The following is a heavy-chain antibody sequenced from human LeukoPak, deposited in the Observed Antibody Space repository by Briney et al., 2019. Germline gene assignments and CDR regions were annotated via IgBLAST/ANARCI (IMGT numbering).Heavy chain of an antibody. CDR3: AKGSRYDYYYAMDV. V-gene: IGHV3-23*01. J-gene: IGHJ6*02. Sequence: QPGGSLRLSCAASGFTFSSYAMSWVRQAPGKGLEWVSAISGSGGSTYYADSVKGRFTISRDNSQNTLDLQMNSLGAEDTAVYYCAKGSRYDYYYAMDVWGQGTTVTVSS. CDR1: GFTFSSYA. CDR2: ISGSGGST.